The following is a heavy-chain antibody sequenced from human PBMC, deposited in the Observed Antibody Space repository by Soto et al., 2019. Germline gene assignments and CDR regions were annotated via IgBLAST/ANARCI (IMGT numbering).Heavy chain of an antibody. CDR3: ASIGSSGYIDY. V-gene: IGHV4-59*01. CDR1: GGSISKYY. Sequence: QVQLQESGPGLVNPSETLSLTCTVSGGSISKYYWTWIRQPPGKGLEWIGYIYYSGSTNYNPSLKSRVTISLDTSKNQFSLKLSSVTAADTAVYYCASIGSSGYIDYWGQGTLVTVSS. J-gene: IGHJ4*02. D-gene: IGHD3-22*01. CDR2: IYYSGST.